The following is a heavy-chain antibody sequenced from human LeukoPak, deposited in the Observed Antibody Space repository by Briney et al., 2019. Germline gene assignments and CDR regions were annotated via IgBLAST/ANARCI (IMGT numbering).Heavy chain of an antibody. J-gene: IGHJ4*02. CDR1: GYSISSGYY. V-gene: IGHV4-38-2*01. Sequence: SETLSLTCAVSGYSISSGYYWGWIRQPPGKGLEWIGSIYHSGSTYYNPSLKSRVTISVDTSKNQFSLKLSSVTAADTAVYYCARGMFGELLSPFDYWGQGTLVTLSS. CDR2: IYHSGST. D-gene: IGHD3-10*02. CDR3: ARGMFGELLSPFDY.